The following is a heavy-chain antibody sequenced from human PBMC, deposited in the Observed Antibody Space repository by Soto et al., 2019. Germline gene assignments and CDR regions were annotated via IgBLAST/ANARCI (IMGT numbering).Heavy chain of an antibody. D-gene: IGHD6-19*01. CDR3: ARDRGVAPPVAGNTHYYYDMDV. V-gene: IGHV1-18*01. CDR1: GYSFTNYG. CDR2: ISAFNGNT. J-gene: IGHJ6*03. Sequence: QDQLVQSGAEVKKPGASVTVSCKASGYSFTNYGVTWVRQAPGQGLEWMGWISAFNGNTHYAQNLQGRVPMTTDASTSTAYMELRSLRSDDTAVYYCARDRGVAPPVAGNTHYYYDMDVWGKGTTVTVSS.